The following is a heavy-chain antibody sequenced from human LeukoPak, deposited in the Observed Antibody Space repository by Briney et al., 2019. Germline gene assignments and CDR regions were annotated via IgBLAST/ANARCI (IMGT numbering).Heavy chain of an antibody. D-gene: IGHD3-10*01. CDR3: ARDITMVRGVISFDI. V-gene: IGHV4-4*07. Sequence: SETLSLTCIVSGGSISSYYWSWIRQPAGKGLEWIGRIYTSGSTNYNPSLKSRVTMSVDTSKNQFSLKLSSVTAADTAVYYCARDITMVRGVISFDIWGQGTMVTVSS. CDR1: GGSISSYY. J-gene: IGHJ3*02. CDR2: IYTSGST.